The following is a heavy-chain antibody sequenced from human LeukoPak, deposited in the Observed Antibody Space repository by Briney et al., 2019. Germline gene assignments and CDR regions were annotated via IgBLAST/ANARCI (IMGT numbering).Heavy chain of an antibody. CDR3: AKVRGNYDFWSGFDY. Sequence: GGSLRLSCTASGFTFNTYGMHWVRQAPGKGLKWVAFIRYDGSNKYYGDSVKGRFTISRDNSKNTLYLQMNSLRAKDTAVYYCAKVRGNYDFWSGFDYWGQGTLVTVSS. CDR2: IRYDGSNK. CDR1: GFTFNTYG. V-gene: IGHV3-30*02. J-gene: IGHJ4*02. D-gene: IGHD3-3*01.